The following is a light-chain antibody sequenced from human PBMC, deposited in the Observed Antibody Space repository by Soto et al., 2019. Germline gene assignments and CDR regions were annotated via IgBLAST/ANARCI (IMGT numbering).Light chain of an antibody. V-gene: IGLV1-40*01. J-gene: IGLJ2*01. Sequence: QSVLTQPPSVSGAPGQRVTISCTGSSSNIGAGYDVNWYQQLPGTAPKLLIYGNSNRPSGVPDRFSGSKSGTSGSLAITGLQSEDEADYYCQSYDSGLSAVVFGGGTQLTVL. CDR3: QSYDSGLSAVV. CDR2: GNS. CDR1: SSNIGAGYD.